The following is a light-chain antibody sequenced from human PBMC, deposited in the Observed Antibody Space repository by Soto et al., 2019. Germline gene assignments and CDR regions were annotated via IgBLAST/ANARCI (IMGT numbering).Light chain of an antibody. CDR2: EAT. CDR3: CSYASSSTWG. V-gene: IGLV2-23*01. CDR1: RSDVGSFNL. Sequence: QSVLTQPASVSGSPGQSITISCTGTRSDVGSFNLVSWYQQHPGKAPKLMIYEATKRPSGVSNRFSGSKSGNTASLTISGLQAEDEADYYCCSYASSSTWGFGGGTQLTVL. J-gene: IGLJ3*02.